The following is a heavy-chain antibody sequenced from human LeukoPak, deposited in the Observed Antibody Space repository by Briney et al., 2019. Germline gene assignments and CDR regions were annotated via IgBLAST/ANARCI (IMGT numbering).Heavy chain of an antibody. CDR3: ARDFLGCSSTSCYRPFDY. J-gene: IGHJ4*02. D-gene: IGHD2-2*01. V-gene: IGHV4-39*07. CDR2: IYYSGSN. CDR1: GGSISSSSYY. Sequence: SETLSLTCTVSGGSISSSSYYWVRIRQPPGKGLEWFGSIYYSGSNYYNPSLKSRVTISVDTSKNPFSLKLSSVTAADTAVYYCARDFLGCSSTSCYRPFDYWGQGTLVTVSS.